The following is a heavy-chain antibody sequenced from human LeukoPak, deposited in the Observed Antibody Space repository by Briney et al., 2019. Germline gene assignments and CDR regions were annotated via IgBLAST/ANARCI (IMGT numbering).Heavy chain of an antibody. V-gene: IGHV4-4*02. CDR1: GGSISSNNW. J-gene: IGHJ3*01. CDR3: ARGFYGSGSYSSPGFHAFDV. D-gene: IGHD3-10*01. CDR2: IYNGRRP. Sequence: PSETLSLTCAVSGGSISSNNWWSWGRPPPGKGLEWIGEIYNGRRPDYNPSLESRVTMSVDKSKNQFSLKLTSVTAADTAVYYCARGFYGSGSYSSPGFHAFDVWGQGTMVTVSS.